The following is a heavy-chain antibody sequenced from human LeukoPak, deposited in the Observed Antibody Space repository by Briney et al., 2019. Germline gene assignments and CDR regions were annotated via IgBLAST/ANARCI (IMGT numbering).Heavy chain of an antibody. CDR3: ASTAPPLIYYYGMDV. CDR2: IYSGGST. CDR1: GFTVSSNY. V-gene: IGHV3-53*04. Sequence: PGGSLRLSCAASGFTVSSNYMSWVRQAPGKGLEWVSVIYSGGSTYYADSVKGRFTISRHNSKNTLYLQMNSLRAEDTAVYYCASTAPPLIYYYGMDVWGQGTTVTVSS. J-gene: IGHJ6*02. D-gene: IGHD6-6*01.